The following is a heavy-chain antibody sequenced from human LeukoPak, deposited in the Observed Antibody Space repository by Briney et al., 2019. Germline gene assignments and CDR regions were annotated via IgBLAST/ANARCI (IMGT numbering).Heavy chain of an antibody. Sequence: GGSLRLSCAASGFTFSYYSMNRVRQAPGKGLEWVSFVSATGSYMYYADSVKGRFTISRDNAKNSLYLQMNSLRAEDTAVYYCARDQDYFGSGTTYWYFDLWGRGTLVTVSS. CDR3: ARDQDYFGSGTTYWYFDL. D-gene: IGHD3-10*01. CDR1: GFTFSYYS. CDR2: VSATGSYM. V-gene: IGHV3-21*01. J-gene: IGHJ2*01.